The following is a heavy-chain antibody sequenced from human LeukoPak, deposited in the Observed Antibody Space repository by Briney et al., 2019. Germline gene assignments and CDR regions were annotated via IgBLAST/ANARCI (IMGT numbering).Heavy chain of an antibody. J-gene: IGHJ4*02. V-gene: IGHV3-43*02. CDR1: GFTFDDYA. Sequence: PGGSLRLSCAASGFTFDDYAMHWVRQAPGKGLEWVSLISGDGGSTYYADSVKGRFTISRDNSKNSLYLQMNSLRTEDTALYYCAKDMWWDSIGGIDYWGQGTLVTVSS. CDR2: ISGDGGST. CDR3: AKDMWWDSIGGIDY. D-gene: IGHD3-22*01.